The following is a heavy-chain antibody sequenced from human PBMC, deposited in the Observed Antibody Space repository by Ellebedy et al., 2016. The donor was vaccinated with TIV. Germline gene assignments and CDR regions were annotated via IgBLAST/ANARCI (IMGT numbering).Heavy chain of an antibody. CDR3: TKSLGDGYNSVISH. CDR2: VSWDSRGV. CDR1: GFTFVDHS. Sequence: GGSLRLXXAASGFTFVDHSMHWVRQAPGKGLEWVAGVSWDSRGVGFADSVKGRFTIYRDNAKNSLYLEMSSLRLEDTALYYCTKSLGDGYNSVISHWGQGTLVTVSS. D-gene: IGHD5-24*01. V-gene: IGHV3-9*01. J-gene: IGHJ4*02.